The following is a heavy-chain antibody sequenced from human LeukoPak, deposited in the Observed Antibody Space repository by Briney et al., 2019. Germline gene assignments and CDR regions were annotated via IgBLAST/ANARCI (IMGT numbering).Heavy chain of an antibody. J-gene: IGHJ6*03. V-gene: IGHV1-69*05. D-gene: IGHD6-13*01. CDR1: GGTFSSYA. CDR3: ARAGGFSSRGVGETLQRIGRCYYYMDV. CDR2: IIPIFGTA. Sequence: SVKVSCKASGGTFSSYAISWVRQAPGQGLEWMGGIIPIFGTANYAQKFQGRVTITTDESTSTAYMELSSLRSEDTAVYYCARAGGFSSRGVGETLQRIGRCYYYMDVWGKGTTVTVSS.